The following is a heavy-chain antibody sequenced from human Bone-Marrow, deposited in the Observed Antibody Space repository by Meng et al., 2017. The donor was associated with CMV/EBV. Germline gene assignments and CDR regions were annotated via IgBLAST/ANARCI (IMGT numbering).Heavy chain of an antibody. V-gene: IGHV1-18*01. Sequence: ASVKVSCKASGYTFTSYGISWVRQAPGQGLEWMGWISAYNGNTNYAQKLQGRVTMTTDTSTSTAYMELRSLRSDDTAVYYCARGGHDFWSGYTPYYYYGMDVWGQGTMVTVSS. D-gene: IGHD3-3*01. CDR1: GYTFTSYG. CDR3: ARGGHDFWSGYTPYYYYGMDV. CDR2: ISAYNGNT. J-gene: IGHJ6*02.